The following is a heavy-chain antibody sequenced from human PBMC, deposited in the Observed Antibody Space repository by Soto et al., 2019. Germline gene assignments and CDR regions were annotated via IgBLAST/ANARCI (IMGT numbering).Heavy chain of an antibody. CDR1: GFTFSSYA. CDR3: ARDRSSWLSLVDV. V-gene: IGHV3-30-3*01. J-gene: IGHJ6*02. D-gene: IGHD3-22*01. Sequence: PGGSLRLSCAASGFTFSSYAMHWVRQAPGKGLEWVAVISYDGSNKYYADSVKGRFTISRDNSKNTLYLQMNSLRAEDTAVYYCARDRSSWLSLVDVWGQGTTVTVSS. CDR2: ISYDGSNK.